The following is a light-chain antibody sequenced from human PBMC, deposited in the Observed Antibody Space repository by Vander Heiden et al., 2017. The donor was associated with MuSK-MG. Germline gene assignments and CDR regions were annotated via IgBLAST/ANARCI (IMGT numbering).Light chain of an antibody. J-gene: IGKJ2*01. V-gene: IGKV1-39*01. Sequence: DIQMTQSPSSLSASVGDRVTITCRASQSISSYLNWYQQKPGKAPKLLIYAASSLQSGVPSRFSGSGSGTDFTLTISRLQPEYFATYYCQQRDSTPRTFGQGTKVEIK. CDR3: QQRDSTPRT. CDR1: QSISSY. CDR2: AAS.